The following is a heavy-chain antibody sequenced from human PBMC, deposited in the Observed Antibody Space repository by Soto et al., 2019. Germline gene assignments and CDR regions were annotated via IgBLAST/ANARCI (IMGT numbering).Heavy chain of an antibody. D-gene: IGHD3-10*01. CDR2: IIPIFGTA. Sequence: VQLVQSGAEVKKPGSSVKVSCKASGGTFSSYAISWVRQAPGQGLEWMGGIIPIFGTANYAQKFQGRVTITADKSTSTAYMELSSLRSEDTAVYYCARVPYYYGSGSYYPLDYWGQGTLVTVSS. J-gene: IGHJ4*02. CDR1: GGTFSSYA. V-gene: IGHV1-69*06. CDR3: ARVPYYYGSGSYYPLDY.